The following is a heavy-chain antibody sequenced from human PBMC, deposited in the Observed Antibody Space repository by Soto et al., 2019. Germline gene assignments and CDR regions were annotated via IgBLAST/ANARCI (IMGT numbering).Heavy chain of an antibody. V-gene: IGHV1-18*01. CDR3: AKGRGSGYDWAFDY. J-gene: IGHJ4*02. D-gene: IGHD5-12*01. Sequence: ASVKVSCKASGYTFTSYSINWVRQAPGQGLEWMGWFNTYNANTNYAQKLQGRVTMTTDTSTSTAYMELRSLRSDDTAVYYCAKGRGSGYDWAFDYWGQGTLVTVPS. CDR2: FNTYNANT. CDR1: GYTFTSYS.